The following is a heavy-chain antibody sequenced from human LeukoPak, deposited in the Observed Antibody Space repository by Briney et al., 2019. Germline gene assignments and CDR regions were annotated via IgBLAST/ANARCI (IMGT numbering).Heavy chain of an antibody. CDR1: GFTFNRYA. D-gene: IGHD3-10*01. Sequence: GGSLRLSCAASGFTFNRYAMHWVRQAPGKGLEWVAFIRYDGSDKYYADSVKGRFTISRDNSKNTLYLQMNSLRAEDTAVYYCAKSSGWFGIQPGEYYFDYWGQGTLVTVSS. J-gene: IGHJ4*02. CDR2: IRYDGSDK. V-gene: IGHV3-30*02. CDR3: AKSSGWFGIQPGEYYFDY.